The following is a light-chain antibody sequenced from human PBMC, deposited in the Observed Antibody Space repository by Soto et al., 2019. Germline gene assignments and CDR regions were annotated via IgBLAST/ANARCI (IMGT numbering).Light chain of an antibody. Sequence: QSALSQPPSASGSPVQSVTISCTGTSSDVCGYNYLSWYQQHPGKAPKVIIYEVSKRPSGVHDRFSGSKSGSTASLNVSGLPAEDEADYYCRSYAVTXIFVVGTGTKVXV. CDR1: SSDVCGYNY. J-gene: IGLJ1*01. V-gene: IGLV2-8*01. CDR3: RSYAVTXIFV. CDR2: EVS.